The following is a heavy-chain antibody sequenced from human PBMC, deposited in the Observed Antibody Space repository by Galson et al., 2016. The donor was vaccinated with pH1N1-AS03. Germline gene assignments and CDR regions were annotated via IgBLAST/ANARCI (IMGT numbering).Heavy chain of an antibody. J-gene: IGHJ4*02. Sequence: SEPLSLTCAVSGASITSNRWWTWVRQIPGRGLEWIGEIYHDGNTHYNPSLKNRLSISVDSSKNQFSLKLTSVTAADTAIYYCARERMGANDYWGPGTLVTVSS. CDR2: IYHDGNT. D-gene: IGHD3-16*01. CDR1: GASITSNRW. V-gene: IGHV4-4*02. CDR3: ARERMGANDY.